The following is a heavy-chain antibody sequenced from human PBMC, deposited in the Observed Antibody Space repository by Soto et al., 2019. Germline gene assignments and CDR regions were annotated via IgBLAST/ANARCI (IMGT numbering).Heavy chain of an antibody. J-gene: IGHJ4*02. CDR1: GFTFSDSG. V-gene: IGHV3-73*02. Sequence: EVPLVESGGGLVQPGGSLKLSCAASGFTFSDSGMHWVRQASGKGLEWVGRMRSKANKYATAYAASVKGRFTVSRDDSKNTVYLQMNSLKTEDTAVYYCTRSTGTGTDYWGQGTLVSVSS. CDR2: MRSKANKYAT. CDR3: TRSTGTGTDY. D-gene: IGHD1-1*01.